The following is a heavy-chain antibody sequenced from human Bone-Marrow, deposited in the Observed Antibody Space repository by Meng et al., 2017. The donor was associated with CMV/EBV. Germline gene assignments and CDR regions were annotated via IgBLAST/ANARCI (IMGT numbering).Heavy chain of an antibody. D-gene: IGHD1-26*01. J-gene: IGHJ6*02. CDR2: IYYSGST. V-gene: IGHV4-39*01. Sequence: SETLSLTCTVSGGSISSGDYYWSWIRQPPGKGLEWIGYIYYSGSTYYNPSLKSRVTISVDTSKNQFSLKLSSVTAADTAVYYCARRLVGATWGGYYYYYGMDVWGQGTTVTVSS. CDR1: GGSISSGDYY. CDR3: ARRLVGATWGGYYYYYGMDV.